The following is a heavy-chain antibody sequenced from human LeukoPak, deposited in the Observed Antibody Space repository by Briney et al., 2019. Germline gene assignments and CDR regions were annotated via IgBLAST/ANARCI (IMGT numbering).Heavy chain of an antibody. J-gene: IGHJ3*02. Sequence: SETLSLTCTVSGGSISSYYWSWIRQPPGKGLEWIGYIYYSGSTNYNPSLKSRATISVDTSKNQFSLKLSSVTAADTAVYYCARDSLGDPLTDDAFDIWGQGTMVTVSS. D-gene: IGHD3-16*01. CDR3: ARDSLGDPLTDDAFDI. CDR2: IYYSGST. CDR1: GGSISSYY. V-gene: IGHV4-59*01.